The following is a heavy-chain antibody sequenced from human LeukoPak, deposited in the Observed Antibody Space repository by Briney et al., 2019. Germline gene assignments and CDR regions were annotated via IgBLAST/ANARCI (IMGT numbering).Heavy chain of an antibody. V-gene: IGHV4-59*12. J-gene: IGHJ5*02. CDR1: GGSISSYY. CDR3: ARGGRTYDPGFDP. Sequence: PSETLSLTCTVSGGSISSYYWSWIRQPPGKGLEWIGYIYYSGSTNYNPSLKSRVTMSIDTSRNQFSLKVSSVTAADTAVYYCARGGRTYDPGFDPWGQGSLVTVSS. CDR2: IYYSGST. D-gene: IGHD3-22*01.